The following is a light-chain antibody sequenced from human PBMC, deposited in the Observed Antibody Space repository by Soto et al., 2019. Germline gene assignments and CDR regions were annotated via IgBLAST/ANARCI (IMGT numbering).Light chain of an antibody. CDR3: QQSYSTPWT. CDR1: QSISSY. Sequence: DIQMTQSPSSLSSSLGYIVTITFRASQSISSYLNWYQQKPGKAPKLLIYAASSLQSGVPSRFSGSGSGTDFTLTISSLQPEDFATYYCQQSYSTPWTFGQGTKVDIK. J-gene: IGKJ1*01. CDR2: AAS. V-gene: IGKV1-39*01.